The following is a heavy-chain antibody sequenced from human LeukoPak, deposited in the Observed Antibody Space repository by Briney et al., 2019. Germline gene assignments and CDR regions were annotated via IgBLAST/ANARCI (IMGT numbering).Heavy chain of an antibody. V-gene: IGHV4-59*02. CDR2: IYYTENT. D-gene: IGHD1-26*01. CDR3: AKAGSGLLIDY. Sequence: PSETLSLTCTVSGGSVSNYYWNWIRQPPGKGLEWIGYIYYTENTSYNPSLKSRVTISVDTSKNQFSLKLSSVTTADTAVYFCAKAGSGLLIDYWGQGTLVTVSS. J-gene: IGHJ4*02. CDR1: GGSVSNYY.